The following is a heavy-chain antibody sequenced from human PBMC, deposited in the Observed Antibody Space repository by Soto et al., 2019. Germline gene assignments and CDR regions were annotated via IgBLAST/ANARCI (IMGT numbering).Heavy chain of an antibody. V-gene: IGHV3-30-3*01. CDR1: GFTFSSYA. Sequence: PGGSLRLSCAASGFTFSSYAMHWVRQAPGKGLEWVAVISYDGSNKYYADSVKGRFTISRDNSKNTLYLQMNSLRAEDTAVYYCAREVYSSGWYRKGSGIDYWGQGTLVTVSS. J-gene: IGHJ4*02. CDR2: ISYDGSNK. D-gene: IGHD6-19*01. CDR3: AREVYSSGWYRKGSGIDY.